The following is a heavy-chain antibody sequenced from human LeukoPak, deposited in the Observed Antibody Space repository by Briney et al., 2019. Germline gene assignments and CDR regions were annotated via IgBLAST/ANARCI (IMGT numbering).Heavy chain of an antibody. CDR2: INQGGSDK. D-gene: IGHD6-13*01. Sequence: GGSLRLSCAASGFTFSSYWMTWVRQAPGKELEWVAKINQGGSDKYYVDSVKGRFTISRDAKNSLFLQMNSLRAEDTAVYFCARDKGYSTFNYWGQGTLVTVSS. CDR1: GFTFSSYW. V-gene: IGHV3-7*04. CDR3: ARDKGYSTFNY. J-gene: IGHJ4*02.